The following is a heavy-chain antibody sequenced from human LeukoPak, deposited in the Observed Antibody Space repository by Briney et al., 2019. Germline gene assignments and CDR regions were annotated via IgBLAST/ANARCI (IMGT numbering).Heavy chain of an antibody. J-gene: IGHJ4*02. CDR1: GYTFTSYY. CDR2: IDPSVGST. Sequence: EASLKVSCKASGYTFTSYYMHWVRQAPGQGLEWMGIIDPSVGSTSCAQKFQGRVTMTRDRSTSTVYMELSILRSEETAVYYCARSKKKFDGWGQGTLVTVSS. CDR3: ARSKKKFDG. V-gene: IGHV1-46*01.